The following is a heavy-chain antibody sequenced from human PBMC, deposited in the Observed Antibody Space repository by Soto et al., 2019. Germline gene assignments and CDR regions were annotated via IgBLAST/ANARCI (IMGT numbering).Heavy chain of an antibody. CDR1: GFTFSSYA. CDR3: ARDLRITGFGTSYSYYYGMDV. D-gene: IGHD3-3*01. V-gene: IGHV3-33*08. J-gene: IGHJ6*02. CDR2: IWYDGSKK. Sequence: VQLVESGGGVVQPGRSLRLSCAASGFTFSSYAMHWVRQAPGKGLEWVAVIWYDGSKKYFIDSVKGRFTISRDNSKNTLYLQMNSLRAEDTAVYYCARDLRITGFGTSYSYYYGMDVWGQGTTVTVSS.